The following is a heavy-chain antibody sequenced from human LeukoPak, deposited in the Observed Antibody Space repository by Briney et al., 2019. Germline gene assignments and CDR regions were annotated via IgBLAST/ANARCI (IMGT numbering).Heavy chain of an antibody. CDR2: IYPGDSDT. V-gene: IGHV5-51*04. Sequence: GESLQISCKGSGPQFTDYWIGWVRQLPGKGLEWMGIIYPGDSDTTYSPSFQGQVTISAEEPINTAYLQWSSLKASDTAIYYCARSAPPDNWNDLRYYYPMDVWGQGTTVTVSS. J-gene: IGHJ6*02. CDR1: GPQFTDYW. D-gene: IGHD1-1*01. CDR3: ARSAPPDNWNDLRYYYPMDV.